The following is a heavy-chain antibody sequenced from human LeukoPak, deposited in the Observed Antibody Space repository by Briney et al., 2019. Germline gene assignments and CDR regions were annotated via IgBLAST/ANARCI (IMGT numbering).Heavy chain of an antibody. CDR2: ISSSGSTI. CDR1: GFTFSCYE. V-gene: IGHV3-48*03. Sequence: GGSLRLSCAASGFTFSCYEMNWVRQAPGKGLEWVSYISSSGSTIYYADSVKGRFTISRDNAKNSLYLQMNSLRAEDTAVYYCARENDILTGYCFDYWGQGTLVTVSS. CDR3: ARENDILTGYCFDY. J-gene: IGHJ4*02. D-gene: IGHD3-9*01.